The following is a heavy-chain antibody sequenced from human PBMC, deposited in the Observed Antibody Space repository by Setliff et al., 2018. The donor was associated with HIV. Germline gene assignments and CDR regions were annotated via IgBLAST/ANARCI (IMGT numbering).Heavy chain of an antibody. CDR3: AREGSPIYYFDY. V-gene: IGHV4-61*10. CDR1: GGSLNSGSYF. Sequence: SETLSLTCTVSGGSLNSGSYFWSWIRQPAGKGLEWIGHIYYNGNTNYNPSLKSRVTISVDTSKNQFSLRLSSVTAADTAVYYCAREGSPIYYFDYWSQGTLVTVSS. J-gene: IGHJ4*02. D-gene: IGHD3-10*01. CDR2: IYYNGNT.